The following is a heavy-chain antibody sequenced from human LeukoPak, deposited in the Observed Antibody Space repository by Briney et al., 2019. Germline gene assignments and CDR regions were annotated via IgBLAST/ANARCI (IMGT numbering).Heavy chain of an antibody. D-gene: IGHD1-26*01. CDR3: AKDPWVGYYFDY. V-gene: IGHV3-11*01. J-gene: IGHJ4*02. CDR2: ISSSGSTI. Sequence: GGSLRLSCAASGFTFSDYYMSWIRQAPGKGLEWVSYISSSGSTIYYADSVKGRFTISRDNSKNTLYLQMNSLRAEDTAVYYCAKDPWVGYYFDYWGQGTLVTVSS. CDR1: GFTFSDYY.